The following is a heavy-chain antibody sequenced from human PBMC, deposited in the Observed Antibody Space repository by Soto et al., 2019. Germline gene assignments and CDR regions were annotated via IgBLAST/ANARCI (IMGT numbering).Heavy chain of an antibody. CDR3: ARKVLGSTSRPDWWYFDL. V-gene: IGHV3-23*01. CDR1: GFTFINYA. J-gene: IGHJ2*01. D-gene: IGHD2-2*01. CDR2: ISGGGDRT. Sequence: ESGGGLVQPGGCLRLSCVGSGFTFINYAMNWVRQTPGKGLEWVSTISGGGDRTFDADTVKGRFTISRDNSKNTVNLQMNSLRADDTAVYYCARKVLGSTSRPDWWYFDLWGRGTLVTVSS.